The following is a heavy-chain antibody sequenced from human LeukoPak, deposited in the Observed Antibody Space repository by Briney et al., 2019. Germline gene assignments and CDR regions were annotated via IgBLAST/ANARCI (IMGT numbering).Heavy chain of an antibody. CDR2: IYHSGST. CDR1: GYSISSGYY. D-gene: IGHD3-3*01. J-gene: IGHJ4*02. Sequence: SETLSLACTVSGYSISSGYYWGWVRLPPGKGLEWIGSIYHSGSTYYNPSLKSRFTISVDTSKNPSTPKLSSVTAANTAVYYCARGDPSDFWSGSLYYFDYWGQGTLVTVSS. V-gene: IGHV4-38-2*02. CDR3: ARGDPSDFWSGSLYYFDY.